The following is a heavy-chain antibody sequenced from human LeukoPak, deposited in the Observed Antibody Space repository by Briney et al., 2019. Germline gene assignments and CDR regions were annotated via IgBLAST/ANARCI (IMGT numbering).Heavy chain of an antibody. J-gene: IGHJ4*02. CDR1: GCSFSGYY. Sequence: PSETLSLTCAVSGCSFSGYYWSWIRQPPGKGLEWIGDINHSGSTNYYLSRKSRVNISVDTSKNHYSLKLNSVTAADTAVYYCARGSSRGYYYDSSGYYYWGQGTLVTVSS. CDR3: ARGSSRGYYYDSSGYYY. D-gene: IGHD3-22*01. CDR2: INHSGST. V-gene: IGHV4-34*01.